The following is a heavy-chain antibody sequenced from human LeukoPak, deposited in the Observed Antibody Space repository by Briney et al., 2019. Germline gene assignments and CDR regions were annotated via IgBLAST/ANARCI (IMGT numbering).Heavy chain of an antibody. Sequence: GGSLRLSCAASGFTFSSYGMHWVRQAPGKGLEWVAVIWYDGSNKYYADSVKGRFTISRDNSKNTLYLQMNSLRAEDTAVYYCAKNSPKPAGTYFQHCGQGTLVTVSS. CDR3: AKNSPKPAGTYFQH. CDR1: GFTFSSYG. J-gene: IGHJ1*01. CDR2: IWYDGSNK. D-gene: IGHD2-2*01. V-gene: IGHV3-33*06.